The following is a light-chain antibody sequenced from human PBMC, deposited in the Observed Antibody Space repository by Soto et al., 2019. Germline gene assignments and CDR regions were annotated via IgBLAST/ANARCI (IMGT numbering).Light chain of an antibody. V-gene: IGLV2-8*01. CDR2: EVS. CDR3: SSYAGSNFYV. CDR1: SSDVGGYNY. Sequence: ALTQPPSASGSPGQSVTISCTGTSSDVGGYNYVSWYQQHPGKAPKLMIYEVSKRPSGVPDRFSDSKSGNTASLTVSGLQAEDEADYYCSSYAGSNFYVFGTGTKV. J-gene: IGLJ1*01.